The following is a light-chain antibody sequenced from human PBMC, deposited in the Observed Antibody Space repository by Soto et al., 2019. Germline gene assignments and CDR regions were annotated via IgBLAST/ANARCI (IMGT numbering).Light chain of an antibody. CDR3: QQSFSSRWT. Sequence: DIQLTQSPSSLSASVGDRFTITCMASQGIITYLNWYQQKPGKAPNLLIYSSYTLQSGVPSRFSGSGSGTDFTLTISSLQPEDFATYYCQQSFSSRWTVGQGTKVEIK. CDR2: SSY. J-gene: IGKJ1*01. V-gene: IGKV1-39*01. CDR1: QGIITY.